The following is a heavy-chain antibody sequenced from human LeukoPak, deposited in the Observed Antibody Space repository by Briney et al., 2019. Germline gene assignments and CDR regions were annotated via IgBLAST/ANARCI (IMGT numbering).Heavy chain of an antibody. D-gene: IGHD2-21*01. V-gene: IGHV4-59*01. Sequence: SETLSLTCTVSGGSISSYYWSWIRQPPGKGLEWIGYIYYSGSTNYNPSLKSRVTISVDTSKNQLSLKLSSVTAADTAVYYCARVKRVYCGGDCYHNAFDIWGQGTMVTVSS. CDR2: IYYSGST. CDR3: ARVKRVYCGGDCYHNAFDI. CDR1: GGSISSYY. J-gene: IGHJ3*02.